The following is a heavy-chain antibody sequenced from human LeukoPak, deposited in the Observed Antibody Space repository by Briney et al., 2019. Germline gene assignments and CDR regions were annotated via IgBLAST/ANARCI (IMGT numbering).Heavy chain of an antibody. J-gene: IGHJ4*02. Sequence: PSETLSLTCTVSGGSISSYYWSWIRQPPGKGLEWIGYIYYSGSTNYNPSLKSRVTISVDTSKNQFSLKLSSVTAADTAVYHCARHLRDGYNYYFDYWGQGTLVTVSS. CDR3: ARHLRDGYNYYFDY. CDR1: GGSISSYY. D-gene: IGHD5-24*01. V-gene: IGHV4-59*08. CDR2: IYYSGST.